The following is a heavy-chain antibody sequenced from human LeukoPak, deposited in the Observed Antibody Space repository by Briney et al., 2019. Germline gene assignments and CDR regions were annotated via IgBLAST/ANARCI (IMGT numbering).Heavy chain of an antibody. D-gene: IGHD2-15*01. V-gene: IGHV3-23*01. CDR1: GFTFSSYA. Sequence: GGSLRLSCAASGFTFSSYAMSWVRQAPGKGLEWVSAISGSGGSTYYADSVKGRFTISRDNSKNTLYLQMNSLRAEDTAVYYCAKDAVLGYCSGGSCSPLDYWGQGTLVTVSS. J-gene: IGHJ4*02. CDR2: ISGSGGST. CDR3: AKDAVLGYCSGGSCSPLDY.